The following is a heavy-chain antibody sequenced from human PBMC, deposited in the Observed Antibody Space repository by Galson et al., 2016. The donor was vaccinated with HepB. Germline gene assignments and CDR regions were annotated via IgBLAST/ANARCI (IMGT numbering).Heavy chain of an antibody. CDR1: RYTFTNYH. CDR2: INPKTGGT. CDR3: ARDSLVLVRSAYGKDV. J-gene: IGHJ6*02. Sequence: SVKVSCKASRYTFTNYHIHWVRQAPGQGLEWLGRINPKTGGTNYAQKFQGRVTMTRDTSFSTAYMELSSLRSDDTALYYCARDSLVLVRSAYGKDVWGQGTPVTVSS. D-gene: IGHD2-8*02. V-gene: IGHV1-2*06.